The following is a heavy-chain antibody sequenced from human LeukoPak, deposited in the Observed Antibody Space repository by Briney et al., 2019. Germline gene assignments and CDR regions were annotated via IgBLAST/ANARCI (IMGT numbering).Heavy chain of an antibody. CDR1: GYTFTGYD. V-gene: IGHV1-8*01. CDR2: MNPNSGNT. J-gene: IGHJ4*02. Sequence: GASVKVSCKASGYTFTGYDINWVRQATGQGLEWMGWMNPNSGNTGYAQKFQGRVTMTRNTSISTAYMELSSLRSEDTAVYYCALFEVVVVPAATQDDYWGQGTLVTVSS. CDR3: ALFEVVVVPAATQDDY. D-gene: IGHD2-2*01.